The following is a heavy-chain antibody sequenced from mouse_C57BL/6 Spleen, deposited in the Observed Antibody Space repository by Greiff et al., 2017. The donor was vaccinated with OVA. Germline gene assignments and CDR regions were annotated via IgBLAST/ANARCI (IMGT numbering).Heavy chain of an antibody. CDR1: GYTFTSYT. J-gene: IGHJ2*01. V-gene: IGHV1-4*01. CDR3: AYGSSEYYFDY. CDR2: INPSSGYT. D-gene: IGHD1-1*01. Sequence: QVQLQQSGAELARPGASVKMSCKASGYTFTSYTMHWVKQRPGQGLEWIGYINPSSGYTKYNQKFKDKATLTADKSSSTAYMQLSSLTSEDSAVYDCAYGSSEYYFDYWGQGTTLTVSS.